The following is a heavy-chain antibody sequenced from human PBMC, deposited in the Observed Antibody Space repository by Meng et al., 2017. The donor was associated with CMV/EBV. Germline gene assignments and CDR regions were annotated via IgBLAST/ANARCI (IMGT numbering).Heavy chain of an antibody. J-gene: IGHJ5*02. CDR2: ISSSSSYI. CDR1: GFTFSSYS. Sequence: GESLKISCAASGFTFSSYSMNWVRQAPGKGLEWVSSISSSSSYIYYADSVKGRFTISRDNAKNSLYLQMNSLRAEDTAMYYCARDKRFQGWFDPWGQGTLVTVSS. D-gene: IGHD5-24*01. V-gene: IGHV3-21*01. CDR3: ARDKRFQGWFDP.